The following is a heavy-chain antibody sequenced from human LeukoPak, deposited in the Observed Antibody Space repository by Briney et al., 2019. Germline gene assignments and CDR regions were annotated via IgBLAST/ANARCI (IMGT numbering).Heavy chain of an antibody. CDR2: ITSSSSYI. CDR1: GFTFSSYG. CDR3: ARDLDDSSLDY. Sequence: PGRSLRLSCAASGFTFSSYGMHWVRQAPGKGLEWVSSITSSSSYIYYADSVKGRFTISRDNAKNSLYLQMNSLRAEDTAVYYCARDLDDSSLDYWGQGTLVTVSS. D-gene: IGHD3/OR15-3a*01. J-gene: IGHJ4*02. V-gene: IGHV3-21*01.